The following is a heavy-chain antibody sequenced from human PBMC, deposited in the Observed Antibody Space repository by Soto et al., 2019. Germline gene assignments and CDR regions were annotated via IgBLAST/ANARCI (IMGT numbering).Heavy chain of an antibody. J-gene: IGHJ5*02. CDR2: TYYRSKWYT. Sequence: SQTLSLTCAISGDSVSSNSAAWNWIRQSPSRGLEWLGRTYYRSKWYTYYAISVKRRITIEPDTLKNQFYLQLSSVTPDDTAVYFCARGPSDLDPWGQGTLVTVSS. CDR1: GDSVSSNSAA. D-gene: IGHD3-10*01. V-gene: IGHV6-1*01. CDR3: ARGPSDLDP.